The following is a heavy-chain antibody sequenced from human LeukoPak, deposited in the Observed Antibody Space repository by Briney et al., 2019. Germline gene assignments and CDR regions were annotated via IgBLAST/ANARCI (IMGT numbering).Heavy chain of an antibody. D-gene: IGHD3-22*01. J-gene: IGHJ4*02. CDR1: GYTFTSYY. CDR3: ARGRGVHDSHTYDYFDY. Sequence: ASVKVSCKASGYTFTSYYIHWVRQAPAQGREWMGIINPAGGSTTYAQKFQGSRLTLTRDTSTSTVYMELSSLRSEDTAVYYCARGRGVHDSHTYDYFDYWGQGSLVTVSS. V-gene: IGHV1-46*01. CDR2: INPAGGST.